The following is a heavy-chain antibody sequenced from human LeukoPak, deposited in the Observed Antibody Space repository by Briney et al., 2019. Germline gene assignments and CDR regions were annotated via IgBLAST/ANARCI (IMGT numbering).Heavy chain of an antibody. CDR3: ARLVSGETAILPPIYYYMDV. Sequence: SETLSLTCSVSGGSTRRSNDYWGWVRQPPGEGLEWIGNVYYTGTTFYHPSLKSRVTISVDTSTNQFSLKVRSATAADTANYYCARLVSGETAILPPIYYYMDVWGKGTTVTVSS. D-gene: IGHD2-21*02. CDR1: GGSTRRSNDY. CDR2: VYYTGTT. J-gene: IGHJ6*03. V-gene: IGHV4-39*01.